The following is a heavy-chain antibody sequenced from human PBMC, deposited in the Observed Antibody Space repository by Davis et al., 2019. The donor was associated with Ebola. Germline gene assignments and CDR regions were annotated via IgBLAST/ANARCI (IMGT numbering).Heavy chain of an antibody. D-gene: IGHD2-8*02. CDR1: GDSVSINSAG. CDR2: TYYTSKWFN. V-gene: IGHV6-1*01. CDR3: ARLAWSPTKWFDP. Sequence: PSETLSLTCAISGDSVSINSAGWNWIRQSPSRGLEWLGRTYYTSKWFNDYAVSVKSRITINPDTSKNQFSLQLSSVTPEDTAVYYCARLAWSPTKWFDPWGQGTLVTVSS. J-gene: IGHJ5*02.